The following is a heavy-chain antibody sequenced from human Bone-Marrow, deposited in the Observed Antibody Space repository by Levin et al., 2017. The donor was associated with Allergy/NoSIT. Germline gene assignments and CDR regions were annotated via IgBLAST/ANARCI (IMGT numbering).Heavy chain of an antibody. CDR1: GFTLSDYE. Sequence: GGSLRLSCAASGFTLSDYEMHWVRQAPGKGLEWVSYMSNNGSIIYHADSVRGRFILSRDNAKSLLYLQMHSLRVEDSGIYYCVAFGSASFWGQGTLVTVSS. CDR3: VAFGSASF. V-gene: IGHV3-48*03. J-gene: IGHJ4*02. D-gene: IGHD2-15*01. CDR2: MSNNGSII.